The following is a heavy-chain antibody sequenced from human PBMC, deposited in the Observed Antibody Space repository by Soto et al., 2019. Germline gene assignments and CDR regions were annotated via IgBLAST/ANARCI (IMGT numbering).Heavy chain of an antibody. CDR2: ISAYNGNT. V-gene: IGHV1-18*01. CDR1: GYTFTSYG. D-gene: IGHD3-16*01. CDR3: SRDTFYQESRCSLLLDGMDV. J-gene: IGHJ6*02. Sequence: QVQLVQSGAEVKKPGASVKVSCKASGYTFTSYGISWVRQAPGQGLEWMGWISAYNGNTNYAQKLQGRVTMTTDTTPSKAYLGVESLRYDGTAVYYCSRDTFYQESRCSLLLDGMDVWGQGTTVTVSS.